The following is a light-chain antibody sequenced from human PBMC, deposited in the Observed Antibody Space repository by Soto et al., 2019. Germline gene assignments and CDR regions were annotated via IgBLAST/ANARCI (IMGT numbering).Light chain of an antibody. V-gene: IGKV3-15*01. CDR1: QSVSSN. Sequence: EIVMTQSPATLSVSPGGRATLSCRASQSVSSNLAWYQQKPGQAPRLLVYGASTRATGIPARFSGSGSGTEFNLTISSLQSEDFAVYYCQQYTNLPLTFGGGAKVDIK. CDR2: GAS. CDR3: QQYTNLPLT. J-gene: IGKJ4*01.